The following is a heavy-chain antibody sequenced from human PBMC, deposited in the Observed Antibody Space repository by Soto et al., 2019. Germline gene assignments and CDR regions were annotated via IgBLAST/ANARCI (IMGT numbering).Heavy chain of an antibody. CDR3: ARGPRPGIAAAGRRGPLDY. V-gene: IGHV3-33*01. CDR2: IWYDGSNK. Sequence: HPGGSLRLSCAASGFTFSGYGMHWVRQAPGKGLEWVAVIWYDGSNKYYADSVKGRFTISRDNSKNTLYLQMNSLRVEDTAVYYCARGPRPGIAAAGRRGPLDYWGHGTLVTVSS. J-gene: IGHJ4*01. CDR1: GFTFSGYG. D-gene: IGHD6-13*01.